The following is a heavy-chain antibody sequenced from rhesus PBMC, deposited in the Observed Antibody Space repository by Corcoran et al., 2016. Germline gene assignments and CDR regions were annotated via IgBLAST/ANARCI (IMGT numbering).Heavy chain of an antibody. Sequence: EVQLVETGGGLVQPGGSLKLSCAASGFTFRSSGMSWVRQAPGRGLDWVSGIKSGGGSTYYADAVKGRFTISRDNSKNTLSMQMNSRRAADTAVYYCAKDLSGSLAYFDYWGQGFLVTVSS. CDR2: IKSGGGST. V-gene: IGHV3S5*01. CDR3: AKDLSGSLAYFDY. J-gene: IGHJ4*01. CDR1: GFTFRSSG. D-gene: IGHD3-16*01.